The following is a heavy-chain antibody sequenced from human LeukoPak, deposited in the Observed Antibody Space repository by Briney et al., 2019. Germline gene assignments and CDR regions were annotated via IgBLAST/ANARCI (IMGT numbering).Heavy chain of an antibody. CDR1: GYSFTSYW. CDR2: IYPGDSDT. V-gene: IGHV5-51*01. J-gene: IGHJ4*02. D-gene: IGHD3-10*01. Sequence: GESLKISCKGSGYSFTSYWIGWVRRMPGKGLEWMGIIYPGDSDTRYSPSFQGQVTISADKSISTACLRWSSLKASDTAMYYCATSAVRGVIIYDYWGQGTLVTVSS. CDR3: ATSAVRGVIIYDY.